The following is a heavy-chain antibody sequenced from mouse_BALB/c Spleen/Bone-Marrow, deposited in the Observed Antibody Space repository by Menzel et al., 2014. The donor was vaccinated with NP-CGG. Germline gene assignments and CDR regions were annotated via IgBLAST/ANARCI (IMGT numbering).Heavy chain of an antibody. CDR3: ARRGNWGVRRYFDV. J-gene: IGHJ1*01. Sequence: EVKLMESGGDLVKPGGSLKLSCAASGFTFSTYGMSWVRQTPDKRLEWVATISSGGGYTYYPDNVKGRFTISRDNAKNTLYLQMSSLKSEDTAMYYCARRGNWGVRRYFDVWGAGTTVTVSS. CDR1: GFTFSTYG. D-gene: IGHD4-1*01. V-gene: IGHV5-6*02. CDR2: ISSGGGYT.